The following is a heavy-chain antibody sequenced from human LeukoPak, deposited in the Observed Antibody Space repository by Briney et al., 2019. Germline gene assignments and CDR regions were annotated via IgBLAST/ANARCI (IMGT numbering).Heavy chain of an antibody. D-gene: IGHD3-9*01. V-gene: IGHV3-30*02. CDR3: AKDGGYYDILTGYEGDWFDP. CDR2: IRYDGSNK. Sequence: PGGSLRLSCAASGFTLSTHTLNWVRQAPGKGLEWAAFIRYDGSNKYYADSVKGRFTISRDNSKNTLYLQMNSLRAEDTAVYYCAKDGGYYDILTGYEGDWFDPWGQGTLVTVSS. J-gene: IGHJ5*02. CDR1: GFTLSTHT.